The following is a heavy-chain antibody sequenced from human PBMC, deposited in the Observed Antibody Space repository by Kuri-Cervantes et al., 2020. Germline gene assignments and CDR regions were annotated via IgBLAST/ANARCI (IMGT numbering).Heavy chain of an antibody. CDR3: TTDNEILIGYYDAFDI. CDR2: IKSKTDGGTT. Sequence: GGSLRLSCAASGFTFSNAWMSWVRQAPGKGLEWVGRIKSKTDGGTTDYAAPVKGRFTISRDDSKNTLYLQMNSLKTEDTAVYYCTTDNEILIGYYDAFDIWGQGTMVTVSS. D-gene: IGHD3-9*01. J-gene: IGHJ3*02. V-gene: IGHV3-15*01. CDR1: GFTFSNAW.